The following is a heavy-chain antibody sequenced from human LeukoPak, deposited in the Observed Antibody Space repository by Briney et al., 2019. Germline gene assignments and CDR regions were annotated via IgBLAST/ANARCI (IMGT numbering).Heavy chain of an antibody. CDR3: ARGLRRYYYDSSGTGAFDI. J-gene: IGHJ3*02. CDR1: GGSFSGYY. Sequence: SETLSLTCAVYGGSFSGYYWSWIRQLPGKGLEWIGEINHSGSTNYNPSLKSRVTISVDTSKNQFSLKLSSVTAADTAVYYCARGLRRYYYDSSGTGAFDIWGQGTMVTVSS. CDR2: INHSGST. D-gene: IGHD3-22*01. V-gene: IGHV4-34*01.